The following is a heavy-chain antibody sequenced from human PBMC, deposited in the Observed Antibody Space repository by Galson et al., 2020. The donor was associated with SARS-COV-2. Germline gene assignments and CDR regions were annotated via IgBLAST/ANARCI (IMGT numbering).Heavy chain of an antibody. J-gene: IGHJ4*02. D-gene: IGHD4-17*01. CDR3: TWTTVTLQCDC. CDR1: GFTFSNAW. V-gene: IGHV3-15*01. Sequence: GGSLRLSCAASGFTFSNAWMSWVRQAPGKGLEWVGRVKSKTDGGTTDYAAPVKGRFIISRDDSKNTLYLQMDSLKNEDTAVYYCTWTTVTLQCDCGCQGTQVTVSS. CDR2: VKSKTDGGTT.